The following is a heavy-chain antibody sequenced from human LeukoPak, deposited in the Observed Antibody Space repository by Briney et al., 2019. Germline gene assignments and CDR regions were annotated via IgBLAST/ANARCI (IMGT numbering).Heavy chain of an antibody. CDR2: ISGSGGST. V-gene: IGHV3-23*01. CDR3: AKGSYYNEGSFDY. J-gene: IGHJ4*02. D-gene: IGHD3-10*01. CDR1: GFTFSSYS. Sequence: PGGSLRLSCAASGFTFSSYSMNWVRQAPGKGLEWVSAISGSGGSTYYADSVKGRFTISRDNSKNTLYLQMNSLRAEDTAVYYCAKGSYYNEGSFDYWGQGTLVTVSS.